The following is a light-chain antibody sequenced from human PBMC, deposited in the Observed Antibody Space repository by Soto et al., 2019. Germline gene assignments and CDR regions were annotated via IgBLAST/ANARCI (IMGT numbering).Light chain of an antibody. CDR3: SSYTSSSTLVV. CDR1: SSDVGGYNY. V-gene: IGLV2-14*01. CDR2: DVS. J-gene: IGLJ2*01. Sequence: QSALTQPASVSGSPGQSITISCTGTSSDVGGYNYVSWYQQHPGKAPKLMIYDVSNRTSGVSNRFSGSKSGNTASLTISGLHAEDEADYYCSSYTSSSTLVVFGGGTKLTVL.